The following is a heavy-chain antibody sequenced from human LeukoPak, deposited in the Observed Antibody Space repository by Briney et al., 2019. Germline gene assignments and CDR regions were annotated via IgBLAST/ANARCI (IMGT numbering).Heavy chain of an antibody. D-gene: IGHD3-16*01. CDR1: GYTFTGYY. CDR2: INPNSGGT. Sequence: GASVKVSCKASGYTFTGYYMHWVRQAPGQGLEWMGWINPNSGGTNYAQKFQGRVTMTRDTSISTAYMELSRLRSDDTAVYYCARDFGMSPEADAFDIWGQGTMVTVSS. CDR3: ARDFGMSPEADAFDI. J-gene: IGHJ3*02. V-gene: IGHV1-2*02.